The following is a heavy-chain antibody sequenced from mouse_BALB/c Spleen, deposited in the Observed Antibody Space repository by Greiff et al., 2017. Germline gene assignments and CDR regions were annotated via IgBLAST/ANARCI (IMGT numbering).Heavy chain of an antibody. CDR3: ALPSYYFDY. V-gene: IGHV1-7*01. CDR1: GYTFTSYW. CDR2: INPSTGYT. D-gene: IGHD2-10*01. Sequence: QVQLQQSGAELAKPGASVKMSCKASGYTFTSYWMHWVKQRPGQGLEWIGYINPSTGYTEYNQKFKDKATLTADKSSSTAYMQLSSLTSEDSAVYYCALPSYYFDYWGQGTTLTVSS. J-gene: IGHJ2*01.